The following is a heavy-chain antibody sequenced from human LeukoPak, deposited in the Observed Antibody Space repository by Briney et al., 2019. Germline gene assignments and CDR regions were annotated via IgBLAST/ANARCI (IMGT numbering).Heavy chain of an antibody. CDR3: ARDVRFWSGFAATEFDP. V-gene: IGHV1-69*05. D-gene: IGHD3-3*01. CDR1: GGTFSSYA. J-gene: IGHJ5*02. CDR2: IIPSFGTA. Sequence: SVKVSCKASGGTFSSYAISWVRQAPGQGLEWMGGIIPSFGTANYAQKFQGRVTITTDESTSTAYMELSSLSSEDTAVYYCARDVRFWSGFAATEFDPWGQGTLVTVSS.